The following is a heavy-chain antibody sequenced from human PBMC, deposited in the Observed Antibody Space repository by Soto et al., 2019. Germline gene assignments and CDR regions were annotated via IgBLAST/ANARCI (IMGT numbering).Heavy chain of an antibody. CDR1: GYTFTSYD. D-gene: IGHD3-9*01. CDR3: ARGRSLENVLRYFDRLLREKDGYYFDY. V-gene: IGHV1-8*01. CDR2: MNPNSGNT. J-gene: IGHJ4*02. Sequence: ASVKVSCKASGYTFTSYDINWVRQATGQGLEWMGWMNPNSGNTGYAQKFQGRVTMTRNTSISTAYMELSSLRSEDTAVYYCARGRSLENVLRYFDRLLREKDGYYFDYWGQGTLVTVSS.